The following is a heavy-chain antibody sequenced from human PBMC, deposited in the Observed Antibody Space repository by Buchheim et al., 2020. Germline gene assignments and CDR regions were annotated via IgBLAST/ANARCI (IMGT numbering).Heavy chain of an antibody. CDR3: ARDRGKTYYDFWSGYSTYAFDI. J-gene: IGHJ3*02. CDR1: GFTFSSYS. CDR2: ISSSSSTI. V-gene: IGHV3-48*04. Sequence: EVQLVESGGGLVQPGGSLRLSCAASGFTFSSYSMNWVRQAPGKGLEWVSYISSSSSTIYYADSVKGRFTISRDNAKNSLYLQMNSLRAEDTAVYYCARDRGKTYYDFWSGYSTYAFDIWGQGT. D-gene: IGHD3-3*01.